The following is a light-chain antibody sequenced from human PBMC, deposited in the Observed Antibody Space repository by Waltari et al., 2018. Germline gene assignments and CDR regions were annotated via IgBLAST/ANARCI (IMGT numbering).Light chain of an antibody. CDR3: HQVNTYPLT. CDR1: QGISSY. CDR2: AVS. J-gene: IGKJ4*01. Sequence: DIQLTQSPSFLSASVGDRVTITCRASQGISSYLTWFQQKPGKAPKPLIYAVSTLQSGVPSRFSGSGSGTEFTLTISSLQPEDFATYYCHQVNTYPLTFGGGTKVEIK. V-gene: IGKV1-9*01.